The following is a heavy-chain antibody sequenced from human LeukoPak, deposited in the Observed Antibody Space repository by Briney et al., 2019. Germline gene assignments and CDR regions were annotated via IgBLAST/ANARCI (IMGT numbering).Heavy chain of an antibody. Sequence: PSETLSLTCTVSGGSISSGGYYWSWIRQHPGKGLEWIGYIYYSGSTYYNPSLKSRVTISVDTSKNQFSLKLSSVTAADTAVYYCARLSFLEWHYQDYWGQGTLVTVSS. J-gene: IGHJ4*02. D-gene: IGHD3-3*02. CDR3: ARLSFLEWHYQDY. CDR1: GGSISSGGYY. CDR2: IYYSGST. V-gene: IGHV4-31*03.